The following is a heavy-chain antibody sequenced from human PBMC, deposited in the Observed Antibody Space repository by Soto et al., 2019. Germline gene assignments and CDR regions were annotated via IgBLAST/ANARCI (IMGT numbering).Heavy chain of an antibody. V-gene: IGHV1-69*06. D-gene: IGHD3-22*01. CDR2: IIPIFGTA. CDR1: GGTFSSYA. Sequence: ASVKVSCKASGGTFSSYAISWVRQAPGQGLEWMGGIIPIFGTANYAQKFQGRVTITADKSTSTAYMELSSLRSEDTAVYYCARDSSGYYYYFDYWGQGTPVTVSS. CDR3: ARDSSGYYYYFDY. J-gene: IGHJ4*02.